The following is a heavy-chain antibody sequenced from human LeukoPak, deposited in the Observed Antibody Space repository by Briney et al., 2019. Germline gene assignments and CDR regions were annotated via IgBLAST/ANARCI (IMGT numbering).Heavy chain of an antibody. D-gene: IGHD3-22*01. J-gene: IGHJ4*02. V-gene: IGHV3-7*03. CDR2: IRPDGGAE. CDR1: GFTFSNYW. CDR3: ARDYSTSGYYLLDY. Sequence: GGSLRLSCEASGFTFSNYWMTWVRQAPGKGLEWVANIRPDGGAENYLDSVRGRFTISRDNAQNSLYLQLNSLRAEDTAMYYCARDYSTSGYYLLDYWGQGTLVTVSS.